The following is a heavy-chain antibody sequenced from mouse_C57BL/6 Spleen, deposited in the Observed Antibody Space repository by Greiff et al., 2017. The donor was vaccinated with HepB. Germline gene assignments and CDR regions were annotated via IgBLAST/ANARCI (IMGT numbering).Heavy chain of an antibody. V-gene: IGHV5-9*01. J-gene: IGHJ2*01. Sequence: EVQLVESGGGLVKPGGSLKLSCAASGFTFSSYTMSWVRQTPEKRLEWVATISGGGGNTYYPDSVKGRFTISRDNAKNTLYLQMSSLRSEDTALYSCARHDYDYDGLDYWGQGTTLTVSS. D-gene: IGHD2-4*01. CDR1: GFTFSSYT. CDR3: ARHDYDYDGLDY. CDR2: ISGGGGNT.